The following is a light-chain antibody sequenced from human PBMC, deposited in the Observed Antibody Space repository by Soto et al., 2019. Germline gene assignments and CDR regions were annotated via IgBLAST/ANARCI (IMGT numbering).Light chain of an antibody. CDR1: QSVSSSY. CDR3: QQYGSSPYT. J-gene: IGKJ1*01. Sequence: EIVLTQSPGTLSLSPGERATLSCRASQSVSSSYLAWYQQKPGQAPRPLIYGASSRAIGIPDRFSGSGSGTDFTLIISRVESVDFPVYYCQQYGSSPYTFGQGTKVESK. CDR2: GAS. V-gene: IGKV3-20*01.